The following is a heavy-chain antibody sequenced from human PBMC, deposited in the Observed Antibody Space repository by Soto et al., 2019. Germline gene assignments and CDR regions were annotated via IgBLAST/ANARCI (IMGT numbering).Heavy chain of an antibody. CDR3: ASRASPDAY. Sequence: EVQLVESGGGLVQPGGSLRLSCVASGFIFNSYSMNWIRQAPGKGLEWISYINSGSTSVFYADSVKGRFTISRDNAKNSLYLQMNSLRAEDTAVYYCASRASPDAYWGQGTLVTVSS. J-gene: IGHJ4*02. D-gene: IGHD2-2*01. CDR2: INSGSTSV. CDR1: GFIFNSYS. V-gene: IGHV3-48*01.